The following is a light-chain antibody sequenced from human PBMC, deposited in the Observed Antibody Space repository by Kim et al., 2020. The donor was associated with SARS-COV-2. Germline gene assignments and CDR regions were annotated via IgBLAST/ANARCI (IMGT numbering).Light chain of an antibody. CDR3: QQRDNWSIT. CDR2: DAS. V-gene: IGKV3-11*01. Sequence: EIVLTQSPATLSLSPGERATLSCRASQSVRTDLAWYQKKPGQAPRLLIYDASKGAAGIPARFSGSGSGTDFTLTISSLEPEDSAVYYCQQRDNWSITFGQGTRLEIK. J-gene: IGKJ5*01. CDR1: QSVRTD.